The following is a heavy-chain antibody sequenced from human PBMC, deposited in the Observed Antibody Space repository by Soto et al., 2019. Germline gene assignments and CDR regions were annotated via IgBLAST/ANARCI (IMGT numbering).Heavy chain of an antibody. CDR1: GGSISSGDYY. V-gene: IGHV4-30-4*01. Sequence: KPSETLSLTCTVSGGSISSGDYYWNWIRQPPGKGLEWIGYISYSGSTYYNPSLKSRLTISVDTSKNHFSLRLSSVTAADTAVYYCASAPTNFYDTSGYFGIHYWGQGTLVTVS. D-gene: IGHD3-22*01. CDR3: ASAPTNFYDTSGYFGIHY. J-gene: IGHJ4*02. CDR2: ISYSGST.